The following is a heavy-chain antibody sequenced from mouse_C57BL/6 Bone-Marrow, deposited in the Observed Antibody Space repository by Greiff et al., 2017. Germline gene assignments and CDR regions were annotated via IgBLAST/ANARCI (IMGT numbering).Heavy chain of an antibody. CDR1: GYTFTSYW. J-gene: IGHJ3*01. Sequence: QVQLQQPGAELVKPGASVKMSCKASGYTFTSYWITWVKQRPGQGLEWIGDIYPGSGSTNYNEKFKSKATLTADTSSSTAYMQLSSLTSEDSAVYYGARSRRSGRFAYWGQGTLVTVSA. CDR3: ARSRRSGRFAY. V-gene: IGHV1-55*01. CDR2: IYPGSGST.